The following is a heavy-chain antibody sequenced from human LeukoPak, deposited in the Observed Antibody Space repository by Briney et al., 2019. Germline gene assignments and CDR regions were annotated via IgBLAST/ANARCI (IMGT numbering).Heavy chain of an antibody. CDR3: ARAPQRITYAFDI. D-gene: IGHD3-3*01. V-gene: IGHV3-11*04. CDR1: GFTFSDSY. CDR2: ISTSGTTI. J-gene: IGHJ3*02. Sequence: PGGSLRLSCAASGFTFSDSYMAWIRQAPGKGLEWVSYISTSGTTIYYADSVKGRFTTSRDNAKNSLYLQMNSLRAEDTAVYYCARAPQRITYAFDIWGQGTMVTVSS.